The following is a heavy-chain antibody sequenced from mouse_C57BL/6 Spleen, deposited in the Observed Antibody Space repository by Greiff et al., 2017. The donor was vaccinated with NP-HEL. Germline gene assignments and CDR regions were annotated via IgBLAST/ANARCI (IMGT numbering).Heavy chain of an antibody. J-gene: IGHJ4*01. CDR3: ARPLYGNYAMDY. D-gene: IGHD1-1*01. Sequence: EVNLVESGGGLVKPGGSLKLSCAASGFTFSDYGMHWVRQAPEKGLEWVAYISSGSSTIYYADTVKGRFTISRDNAKNTLFLQMTSLRSEDTAMYYCARPLYGNYAMDYWGQGTSVTVSS. CDR1: GFTFSDYG. CDR2: ISSGSSTI. V-gene: IGHV5-17*01.